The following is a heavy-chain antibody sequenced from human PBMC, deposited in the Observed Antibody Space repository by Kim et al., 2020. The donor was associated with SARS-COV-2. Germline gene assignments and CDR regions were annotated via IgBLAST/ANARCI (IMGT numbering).Heavy chain of an antibody. CDR1: GGSISSYY. V-gene: IGHV4-59*13. CDR3: ARLFSAIGTTGTPTHPLTGGMDV. Sequence: SETLSLTCTVSGGSISSYYWSWIRQPPGKGLEWIGYIYYSGSTNYNPSLKSRVTISVDTSKNQFSLKLSSVTAADTAVYYCARLFSAIGTTGTPTHPLTGGMDVWGQGTTVTVSS. J-gene: IGHJ6*02. CDR2: IYYSGST. D-gene: IGHD1-1*01.